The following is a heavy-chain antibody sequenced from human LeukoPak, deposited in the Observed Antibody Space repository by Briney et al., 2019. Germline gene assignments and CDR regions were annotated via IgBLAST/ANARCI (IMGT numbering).Heavy chain of an antibody. CDR1: GGSISSYY. CDR3: ARLGNSYCGGDCYAFDY. CDR2: TYYSGST. Sequence: SQTLSLTCTVSGGSISSYYWSWIRQPPGKGLEWIGYTYYSGSTNYNPSLKSRVTISVDTSKNQFSLKLSSVTAADTAVYYCARLGNSYCGGDCYAFDYWGQGTLVTVSS. D-gene: IGHD2-21*02. V-gene: IGHV4-59*08. J-gene: IGHJ4*02.